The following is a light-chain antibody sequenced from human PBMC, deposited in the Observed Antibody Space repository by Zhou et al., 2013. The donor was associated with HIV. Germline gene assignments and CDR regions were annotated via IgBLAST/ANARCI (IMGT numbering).Light chain of an antibody. CDR2: GAS. CDR1: QSVSIY. J-gene: IGKJ3*01. CDR3: QQRSNWVT. V-gene: IGKV3D-20*02. Sequence: IVLTQSPATLSLSPGERATLSCRASQSVSIYLAWYQQKPGQAPRLLIYGASSRATGITDRFSGSGSGTDFSLSISRLEPEDFAVYYCQQRSNWVTFGPGTKVDIK.